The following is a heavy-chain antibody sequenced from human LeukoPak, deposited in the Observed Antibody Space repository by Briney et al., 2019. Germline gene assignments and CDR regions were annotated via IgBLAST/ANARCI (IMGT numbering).Heavy chain of an antibody. D-gene: IGHD2-2*02. CDR3: ARVHIVVVPAAIPDDDYYYYYYMGV. CDR1: GFTFSSYS. J-gene: IGHJ6*03. Sequence: GGSLRLSCAASGFTFSSYSMNWVRQAPGKGLEGVSSISSSSSYIYYADSVKGGLTISRDNAKNSLYLQMNSLRAADTAVYYCARVHIVVVPAAIPDDDYYYYYYMGVWGKGTTVTVSS. V-gene: IGHV3-21*01. CDR2: ISSSSSYI.